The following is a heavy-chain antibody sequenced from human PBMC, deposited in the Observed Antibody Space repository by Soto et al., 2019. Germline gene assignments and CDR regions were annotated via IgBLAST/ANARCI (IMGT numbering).Heavy chain of an antibody. V-gene: IGHV1-18*01. CDR2: ISAYNGNT. Sequence: GASLKVSCKASGYTFTSYGISWVRQAPGQGLEWMGWISAYNGNTNYAQKLQGRVTMTTDTSTSTAYMELTSLRAEDTAVYYCAKQSGSGSYYNVGSGGHFDYWGQGTQVTVSS. CDR3: AKQSGSGSYYNVGSGGHFDY. J-gene: IGHJ4*02. D-gene: IGHD3-10*01. CDR1: GYTFTSYG.